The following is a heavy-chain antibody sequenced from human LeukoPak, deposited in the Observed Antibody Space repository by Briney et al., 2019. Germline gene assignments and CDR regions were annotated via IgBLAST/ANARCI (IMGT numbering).Heavy chain of an antibody. CDR2: IYYSGST. CDR1: GGSISSYY. V-gene: IGHV4-59*01. J-gene: IGHJ6*02. CDR3: ARLNSYGPNYYYGMDV. Sequence: SETLSLTCTVSGGSISSYYWSWIRQPPGKGLEWIGYIYYSGSTNYNPSLKSRVTISVDTSKNQFSLKLSSVTAADTAVYYCARLNSYGPNYYYGMDVWGQGTAVTVSS. D-gene: IGHD5-18*01.